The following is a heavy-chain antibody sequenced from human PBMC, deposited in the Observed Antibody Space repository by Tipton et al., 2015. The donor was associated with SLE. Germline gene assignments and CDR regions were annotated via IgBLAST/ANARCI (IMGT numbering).Heavy chain of an antibody. D-gene: IGHD3-16*02. J-gene: IGHJ6*03. V-gene: IGHV4-59*12. CDR2: IYFSGST. CDR3: ARGGFIAYYYYYMDV. CDR1: GGSISSYY. Sequence: TLSLTCTVSGGSISSYYWGWFRQPPGKGLEWIGYIYFSGSTNYNPSLKSRVTISVDTSKNQFSLKLSSVTAADTAVYYCARGGFIAYYYYYMDVWGKGTAVSISS.